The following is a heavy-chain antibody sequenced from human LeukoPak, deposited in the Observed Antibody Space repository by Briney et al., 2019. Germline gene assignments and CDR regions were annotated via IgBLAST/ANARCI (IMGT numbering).Heavy chain of an antibody. CDR1: GGSISSYY. D-gene: IGHD2-2*01. V-gene: IGHV4-4*07. Sequence: PSETLSLTCIVSGGSISSYYWSWIRQPAGKGLEWIGRMYISGTTDYNPSLKSRVTMSVDTSKNQFSLKLSSVTAADTAVYYCARDGGVVVPAAPAAFDIWGQGTMVTVSS. CDR3: ARDGGVVVPAAPAAFDI. CDR2: MYISGTT. J-gene: IGHJ3*02.